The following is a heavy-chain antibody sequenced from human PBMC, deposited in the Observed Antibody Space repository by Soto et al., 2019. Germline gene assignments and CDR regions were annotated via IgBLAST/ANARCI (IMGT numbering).Heavy chain of an antibody. CDR1: GDTFNDYY. D-gene: IGHD5-12*01. V-gene: IGHV1-2*04. J-gene: IGHJ6*03. Sequence: QVQLVQSGAEVKRPGASVTVSCRPSGDTFNDYYIHWVRQAPGQGLEWMGWINPNGGVTKYAQKFQGWVSMTRDTSIRTVYMQLSRLRSDDTAVYYCARESGGATATLDYYYFYMDVWGTGTTVTVSS. CDR3: ARESGGATATLDYYYFYMDV. CDR2: INPNGGVT.